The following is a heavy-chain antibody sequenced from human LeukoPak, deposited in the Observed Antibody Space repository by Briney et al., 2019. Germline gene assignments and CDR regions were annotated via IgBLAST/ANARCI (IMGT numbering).Heavy chain of an antibody. Sequence: GGSLRLSCAASGFSVSDNYMNWVRQAPGKGLEWVSVIYSGGGGGSIYYADSVKGRFTISRDNAKNSLYLQMNSLRAEDTAVYYCAELGITMIGGVWGKGTTVTISS. CDR1: GFSVSDNY. D-gene: IGHD3-10*02. CDR3: AELGITMIGGV. J-gene: IGHJ6*04. V-gene: IGHV3-69-1*02. CDR2: IYSGGGGGSI.